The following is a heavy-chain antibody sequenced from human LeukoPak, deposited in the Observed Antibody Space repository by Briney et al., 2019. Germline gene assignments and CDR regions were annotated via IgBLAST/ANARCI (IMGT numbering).Heavy chain of an antibody. CDR1: GFTFGDYG. D-gene: IGHD3/OR15-3a*01. CDR2: IRSKIYGGAA. J-gene: IGHJ4*02. CDR3: ARGRTVTGAKYYFDY. V-gene: IGHV3-49*04. Sequence: SLRLSCTASGFTFGDYGLSWVRQAPGVGLEWVGFIRSKIYGGAAEFAASVRGRFNVSRDDSKSVAYLQMNSLKTEDTAVYYCARGRTVTGAKYYFDYWSQGTLVTVSS.